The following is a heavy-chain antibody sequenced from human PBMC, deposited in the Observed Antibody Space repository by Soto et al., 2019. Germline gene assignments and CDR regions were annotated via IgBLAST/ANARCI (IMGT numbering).Heavy chain of an antibody. CDR3: AATSSGGSLAGDY. Sequence: SETLSLTCTVSGVSISGSVNYWGWIRQPPGKGLEWIGSVYHSGTTYYNPSLKSRVTVSADTSKNHFSLRLSSVTAADTAVYYCAATSSGGSLAGDYWGLGILVTVPQ. J-gene: IGHJ4*02. D-gene: IGHD6-19*01. CDR1: GVSISGSVNY. CDR2: VYHSGTT. V-gene: IGHV4-39*02.